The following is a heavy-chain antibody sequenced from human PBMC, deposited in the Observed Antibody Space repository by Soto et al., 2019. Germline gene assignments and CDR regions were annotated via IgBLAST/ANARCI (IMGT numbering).Heavy chain of an antibody. Sequence: PGESLKISCQGSGYTFTNFWIVWVRQMPGKGLEWMGIIYPGDSDTIYSPSFQGQVTISADKSITTAYLQWSSLKASDSAMYYCARRSHGSLGGMDVWGQGPTVTVSS. CDR1: GYTFTNFW. CDR3: ARRSHGSLGGMDV. CDR2: IYPGDSDT. J-gene: IGHJ6*02. V-gene: IGHV5-51*01. D-gene: IGHD3-16*01.